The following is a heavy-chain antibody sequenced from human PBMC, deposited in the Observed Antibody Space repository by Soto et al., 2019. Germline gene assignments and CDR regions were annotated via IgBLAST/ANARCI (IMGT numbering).Heavy chain of an antibody. V-gene: IGHV3-72*01. D-gene: IGHD3-10*01. CDR1: GFTFSDYY. J-gene: IGHJ4*02. CDR2: IRNKANNYAT. Sequence: EVHLVQSGGGLVQPGGSLRLSCAASGFTFSDYYMDWVRRAPGKGLEWVGRIRNKANNYATEYAASLQCRVTFSRDDSENSPYLQMNSLETEDTAVYWCTREKRYYNNLTSFYFDNWGQGTLVTVSS. CDR3: TREKRYYNNLTSFYFDN.